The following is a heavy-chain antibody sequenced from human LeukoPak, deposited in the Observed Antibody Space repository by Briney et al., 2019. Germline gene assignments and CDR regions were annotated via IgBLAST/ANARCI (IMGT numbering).Heavy chain of an antibody. CDR2: IYSGGST. CDR3: ARALGYYYGSGRPYYFDY. V-gene: IGHV3-66*01. D-gene: IGHD3-10*01. Sequence: GGSLRLSCAASGFTVSSNYMSWVRQAPGKGLEWVSVIYSGGSTYYADSVEGRFTISRDNSKNTLYLQMNSLRAEDTAVYYCARALGYYYGSGRPYYFDYWGQGTLVTVSS. CDR1: GFTVSSNY. J-gene: IGHJ4*02.